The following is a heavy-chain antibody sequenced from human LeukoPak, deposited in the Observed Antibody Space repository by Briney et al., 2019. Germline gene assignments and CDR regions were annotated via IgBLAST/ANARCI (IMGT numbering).Heavy chain of an antibody. CDR3: ARLGSTEEFDP. J-gene: IGHJ5*02. CDR2: ISSNGGST. V-gene: IGHV3-64*01. Sequence: GGSLRLSCAASGFTFGSYAMHWVRQAPGKGLEYVSAISSNGGSTYYANSVKGRFTISRDNSKNTLYLQMGSLRAEDMAVYYCARLGSTEEFDPWGQGTLVTVSS. D-gene: IGHD3-10*01. CDR1: GFTFGSYA.